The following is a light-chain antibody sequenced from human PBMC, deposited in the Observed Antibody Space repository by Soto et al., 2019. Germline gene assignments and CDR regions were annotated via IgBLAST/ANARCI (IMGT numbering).Light chain of an antibody. J-gene: IGKJ4*01. V-gene: IGKV3-20*01. CDR1: QSVSSDY. Sequence: EIVLTQSPGTLSLSPGERATLSCRASQSVSSDYLAWYQQKPGQTPKVLIYRASSRATGIPDRFSGSVSGTDFTLTISRLEPEDFAVYYCQQYGSSPLTFGGGTKVELK. CDR2: RAS. CDR3: QQYGSSPLT.